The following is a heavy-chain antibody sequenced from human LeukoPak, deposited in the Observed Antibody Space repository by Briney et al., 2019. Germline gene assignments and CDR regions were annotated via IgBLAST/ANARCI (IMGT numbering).Heavy chain of an antibody. J-gene: IGHJ4*02. CDR1: GFTFSDYY. D-gene: IGHD5-18*01. CDR2: ISSSGSTI. V-gene: IGHV3-11*01. CDR3: ARGPPAEIQLWLLFDY. Sequence: GGSLRLPCAASGFTFSDYYMSWIRQAPGKGLEWVSYISSSGSTIYYADSVKGRFTISRDNAKNSLYLQMNSLRAEDTAVYYCARGPPAEIQLWLLFDYWGQGTLVTVSS.